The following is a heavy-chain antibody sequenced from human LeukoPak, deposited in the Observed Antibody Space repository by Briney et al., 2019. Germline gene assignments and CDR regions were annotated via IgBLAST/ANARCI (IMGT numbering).Heavy chain of an antibody. CDR3: ARLGGNDAFDI. CDR2: IYYTGST. CDR1: GGSISSDY. J-gene: IGHJ3*02. D-gene: IGHD4-23*01. Sequence: NASETLSLTCTVSGGSISSDYWSWIRQPPGKGLEWIGYIYYTGSTNYNPSLKSRVTISVDTSKNQFSLKLSSVTAADTAVYYCARLGGNDAFDIWGQGTMVTVSS. V-gene: IGHV4-59*08.